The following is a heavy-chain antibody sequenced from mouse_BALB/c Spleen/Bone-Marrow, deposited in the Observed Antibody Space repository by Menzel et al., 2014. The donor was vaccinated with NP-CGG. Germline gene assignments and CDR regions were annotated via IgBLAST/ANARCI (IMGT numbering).Heavy chain of an antibody. CDR3: AREGGALWDFDV. V-gene: IGHV3-6*02. J-gene: IGHJ1*01. CDR1: GYSITSGYY. Sequence: EVKLMESGPGLVKPSQSLSLTCSVTGYSITSGYYWNWIRQFPGNQLEWMGYISYDGSNNYNPSLKNRISITRDTSKNQFFLKLRSVTTEDTATYYCAREGGALWDFDVWGAGTTVTVSS. CDR2: ISYDGSN.